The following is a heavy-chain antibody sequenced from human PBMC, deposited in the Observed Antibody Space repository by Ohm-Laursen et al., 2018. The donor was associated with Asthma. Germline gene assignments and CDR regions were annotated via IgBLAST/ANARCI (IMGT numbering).Heavy chain of an antibody. CDR2: IGTAGDT. D-gene: IGHD1-26*01. J-gene: IGHJ6*02. CDR1: GFTFSSYD. V-gene: IGHV3-13*01. CDR3: ARALQGGSYFDYYYGMDV. Sequence: GSLRLSCAASGFTFSSYDMHWVRQATGKGLEWVSAIGTAGDTYYPGSVKGRFTISRENAKNSLYLQMNSLRAGDTAVYYCARALQGGSYFDYYYGMDVWGQGTTVTVSS.